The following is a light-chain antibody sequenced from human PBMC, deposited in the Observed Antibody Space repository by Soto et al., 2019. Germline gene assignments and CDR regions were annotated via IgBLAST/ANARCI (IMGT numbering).Light chain of an antibody. CDR3: QQSYSNWT. V-gene: IGKV1-39*01. CDR2: AAS. J-gene: IGKJ1*01. CDR1: QSISSY. Sequence: DIQMTQSPSSLSASVGDRVTITCRASQSISSYLNWYQQKPGKAPKLLIYAASSLQSGVPSRFGGSGSGTDFTLTISSLQPEDFATYYCQQSYSNWTFGQGTKVEIK.